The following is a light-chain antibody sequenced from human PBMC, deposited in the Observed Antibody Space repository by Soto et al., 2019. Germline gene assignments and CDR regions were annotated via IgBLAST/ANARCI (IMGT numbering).Light chain of an antibody. V-gene: IGLV2-14*01. CDR2: DVS. CDR3: SSYTTSSTLYV. CDR1: SSDVGGHNY. J-gene: IGLJ1*01. Sequence: QSALTQPASVSGSPGQSITVSCTGTSSDVGGHNYVSWYQQHSGKAPKLMIYDVSSRASGVSNRFSGSKSGNTASLTISGLQAEDEADYYCSSYTTSSTLYVFGTGTKLTVL.